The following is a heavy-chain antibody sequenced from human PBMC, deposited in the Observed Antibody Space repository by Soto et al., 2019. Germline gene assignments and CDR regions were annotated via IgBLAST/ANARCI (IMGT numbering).Heavy chain of an antibody. V-gene: IGHV1-69*13. J-gene: IGHJ6*02. CDR2: IIPIFGTA. Sequence: SVKVSCKASGGTFSSYAISWVRQAPGQGLEWMGGIIPIFGTANYAQKFQGRVTITADESTSTAYMELSSLRSEDTAVYYCARESARSITIFGVVTLGNGMDVWGQGTTVTVSS. CDR1: GGTFSSYA. D-gene: IGHD3-3*01. CDR3: ARESARSITIFGVVTLGNGMDV.